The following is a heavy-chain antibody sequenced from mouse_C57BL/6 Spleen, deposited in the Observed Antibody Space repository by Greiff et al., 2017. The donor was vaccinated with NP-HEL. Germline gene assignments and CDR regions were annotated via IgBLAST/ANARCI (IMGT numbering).Heavy chain of an antibody. V-gene: IGHV5-16*01. CDR1: GFTFSDYY. J-gene: IGHJ1*03. CDR2: INYDGSST. CDR3: ARDGSNYGYWYFDV. D-gene: IGHD2-5*01. Sequence: EVKLMESEGGLVQPGSSMKLSCTASGFTFSDYYMAWVRQVPEKGLEWVANINYDGSSTYYLDSLKSRFIITRDNAKNILYLQMSSLKSEDTATYYCARDGSNYGYWYFDVWGTGTTVTVSS.